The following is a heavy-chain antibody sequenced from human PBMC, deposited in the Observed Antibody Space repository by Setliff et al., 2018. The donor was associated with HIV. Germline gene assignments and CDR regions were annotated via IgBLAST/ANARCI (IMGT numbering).Heavy chain of an antibody. D-gene: IGHD3-16*01. Sequence: PSETLSLSCAASGLTVSSNYMSWVRQAPGKGLEWVSVIYTGTGTYYADSVKGRFTISRDNSKNTLYLQMNSLRVEDTAVYYCARDRFMNWYSDLWGRGTLVTVSS. CDR1: GLTVSSNY. V-gene: IGHV3-66*02. J-gene: IGHJ2*01. CDR3: ARDRFMNWYSDL. CDR2: IYTGTGT.